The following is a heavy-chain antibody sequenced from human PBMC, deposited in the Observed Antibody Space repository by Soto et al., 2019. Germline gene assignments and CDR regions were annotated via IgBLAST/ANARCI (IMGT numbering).Heavy chain of an antibody. CDR3: AKDKGDYCSGGSCYYGVCDY. CDR1: GFTFSSYG. J-gene: IGHJ4*02. Sequence: PGGSLRLSCAASGFTFSSYGMHWVRQAPGKGLEWVAVISYDGSNKYYADSVKGRFTISRDNSKNTLYLQMNSLRAEDTAVYSCAKDKGDYCSGGSCYYGVCDYWGQGTLVTVSS. D-gene: IGHD2-15*01. V-gene: IGHV3-30*18. CDR2: ISYDGSNK.